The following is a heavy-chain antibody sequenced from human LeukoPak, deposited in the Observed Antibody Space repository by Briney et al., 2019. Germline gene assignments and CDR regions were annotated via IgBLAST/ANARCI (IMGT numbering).Heavy chain of an antibody. CDR2: IGAYIGNT. Sequence: ASVKVSCKASGYTFTSYGISWVRQAPGQGLEWMGWIGAYIGNTNYAQKLQGRVTMTTDTSTSTAYMELRSLRSDDTAVYYCARDAGIMVVTASLDYWGQGTLVTVSS. D-gene: IGHD2-21*02. J-gene: IGHJ4*02. V-gene: IGHV1-18*01. CDR3: ARDAGIMVVTASLDY. CDR1: GYTFTSYG.